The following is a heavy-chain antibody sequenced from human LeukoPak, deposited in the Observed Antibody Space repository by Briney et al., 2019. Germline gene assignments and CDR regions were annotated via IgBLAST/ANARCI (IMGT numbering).Heavy chain of an antibody. Sequence: ASVKVSCKASGYTFTGYYMHWVRQAPGQGLEWMGWINPNSGGTNYAQKFQGRVTMTRDTSISTAYMELSRLRSDGTAVYYCARGLGGLVVVPAAIVDYWGQGTLVTVSS. J-gene: IGHJ4*02. D-gene: IGHD2-2*02. CDR1: GYTFTGYY. CDR3: ARGLGGLVVVPAAIVDY. CDR2: INPNSGGT. V-gene: IGHV1-2*02.